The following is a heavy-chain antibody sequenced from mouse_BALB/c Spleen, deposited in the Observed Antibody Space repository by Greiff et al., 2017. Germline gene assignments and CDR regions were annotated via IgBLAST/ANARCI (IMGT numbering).Heavy chain of an antibody. J-gene: IGHJ3*01. V-gene: IGHV1S81*02. D-gene: IGHD4-1*01. CDR1: GYTFTSYW. CDR3: ARSGRGLTGSWFAY. CDR2: INPSNGRT. Sequence: QVQLKQPGAELVKPGASVKLSCKASGYTFTSYWMHWVKQRPGQGLEWIGEINPSNGRTNYNEKFKSKATLTVDKSSSTAYMQLSSLTSEDSAVYYCARSGRGLTGSWFAYWGQGTLVTVSA.